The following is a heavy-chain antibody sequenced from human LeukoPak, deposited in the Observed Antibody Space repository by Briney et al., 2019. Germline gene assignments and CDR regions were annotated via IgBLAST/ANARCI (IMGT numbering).Heavy chain of an antibody. CDR2: IYYSGST. CDR3: ARVGASIAAVDY. CDR1: GGSISSGGYY. V-gene: IGHV4-31*03. D-gene: IGHD6-6*01. J-gene: IGHJ4*02. Sequence: PSQTLSLTCTVSGGSISSGGYYWSWIRQHPGKGLEWIGYIYYSGSTYYNPSLKSRVTISVDRSKNQFSLELSSVTAADTAVYYCARVGASIAAVDYWGQGTLVTVSS.